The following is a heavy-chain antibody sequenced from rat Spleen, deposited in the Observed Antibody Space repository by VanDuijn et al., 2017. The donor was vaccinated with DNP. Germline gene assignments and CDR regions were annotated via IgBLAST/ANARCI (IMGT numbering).Heavy chain of an antibody. CDR3: TRVTPFDY. Sequence: EVQLVESGGGLVQPGRSVKLSCAASGLIFSNYDMAWVRQAPAKGLEWVASIGTDGDSTYYRDSVKGRFTVSRDDSQSMVYLQMNNLKTEDTALYYCTRVTPFDYWGQGVMVTVSS. D-gene: IGHD1-4*01. CDR1: GLIFSNYD. J-gene: IGHJ2*01. V-gene: IGHV5-27*01. CDR2: IGTDGDST.